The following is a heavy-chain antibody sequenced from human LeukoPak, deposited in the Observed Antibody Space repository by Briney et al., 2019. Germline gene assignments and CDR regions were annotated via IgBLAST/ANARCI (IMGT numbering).Heavy chain of an antibody. CDR1: GFTFSSYA. CDR2: ISGSGGST. V-gene: IGHV3-23*01. J-gene: IGHJ6*02. D-gene: IGHD1-26*01. Sequence: GGSLRLSCAASGFTFSSYAMSWVRQAPGKGLEWVSAISGSGGSTYYADSVKGRFTISRDNSKNTLYLQINSLRAEYTAVYYCAKDLEPSGWEYYYYYYGMDVWGQGTTVTVSS. CDR3: AKDLEPSGWEYYYYYYGMDV.